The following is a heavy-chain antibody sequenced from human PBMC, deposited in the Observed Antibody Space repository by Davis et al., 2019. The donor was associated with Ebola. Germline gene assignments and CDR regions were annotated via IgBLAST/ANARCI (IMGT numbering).Heavy chain of an antibody. D-gene: IGHD4-17*01. CDR3: ARELTTGDYYGMDV. Sequence: SETLSLTCTVSGGSISSYYWSWIRQPPGKGLEWIGYIYYSGSTNYNPSLKSRVTISVDTSKNQFSLKLSSVTAADTAVYYCARELTTGDYYGMDVWGQGTTVTVSS. CDR1: GGSISSYY. V-gene: IGHV4-59*01. CDR2: IYYSGST. J-gene: IGHJ6*02.